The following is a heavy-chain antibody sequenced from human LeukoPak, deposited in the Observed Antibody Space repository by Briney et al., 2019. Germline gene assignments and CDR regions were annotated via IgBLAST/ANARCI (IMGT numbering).Heavy chain of an antibody. Sequence: GESLKISCKGSGYSFNNYWIGWVRQMPGKGLEWTGIIYTGDSESRYSPSFQGQVTISADKSISTAYLQWNSLKASDTAVYYCARRAYSSGHKAYFDYWGQGTLVTVSS. CDR1: GYSFNNYW. V-gene: IGHV5-51*01. D-gene: IGHD6-19*01. CDR2: IYTGDSES. J-gene: IGHJ4*02. CDR3: ARRAYSSGHKAYFDY.